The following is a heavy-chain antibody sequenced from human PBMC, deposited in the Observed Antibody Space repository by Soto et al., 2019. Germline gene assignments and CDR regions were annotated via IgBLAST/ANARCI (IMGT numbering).Heavy chain of an antibody. CDR2: IQSGGPT. J-gene: IGHJ6*04. Sequence: GGSLRLSCAASGFTVSSKYMSWVRQAPGKGLEWVSLIQSGGPTYYADSVKGRFTISRDTSENTVHLQMDSLRAEDTAVCYCEGDDVLCGGGRGSGAPLDVRGKGPSVTVPS. D-gene: IGHD2-21*01. CDR3: EGDDVLCGGGRGSGAPLDV. CDR1: GFTVSSKY. V-gene: IGHV3-66*01.